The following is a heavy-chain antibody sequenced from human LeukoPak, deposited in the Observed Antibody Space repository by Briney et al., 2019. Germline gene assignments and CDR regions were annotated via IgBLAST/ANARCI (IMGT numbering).Heavy chain of an antibody. V-gene: IGHV4-4*07. Sequence: PSETLSPTCTVSGGSISSYYWNWIRQPAGKGLEWIGRIYTSGSTNYNPSLKSRVTMSVDTSKNQFSLKLSSVTAADTAVYYCARAAVYCSNGVCYTPFDHWGQGTLVTVSS. CDR3: ARAAVYCSNGVCYTPFDH. CDR2: IYTSGST. J-gene: IGHJ4*02. CDR1: GGSISSYY. D-gene: IGHD2-8*01.